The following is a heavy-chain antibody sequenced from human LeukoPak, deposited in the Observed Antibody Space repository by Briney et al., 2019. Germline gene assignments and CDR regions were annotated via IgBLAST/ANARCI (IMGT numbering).Heavy chain of an antibody. V-gene: IGHV5-51*01. CDR1: GCPFTKNW. D-gene: IGHD3-16*01. CDR2: IYPGDSET. CDR3: ARPVTPYTDLDS. Sequence: GESLEISGEASGCPFTKNWIGWARQLPGKGREGMGLIYPGDSETKYYPSFQGQVTISADKSSSTVYLQWSSLKASDTAMYYCARPVTPYTDLDSWGQGTLVTVSS. J-gene: IGHJ4*02.